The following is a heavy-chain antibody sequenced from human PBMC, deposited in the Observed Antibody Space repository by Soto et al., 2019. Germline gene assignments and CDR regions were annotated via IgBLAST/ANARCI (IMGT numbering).Heavy chain of an antibody. V-gene: IGHV1-18*01. D-gene: IGHD3-3*01. J-gene: IGHJ6*03. CDR3: VRDHHDFSSDYHYYHMDV. CDR2: SSTYNGNT. CDR1: GYTLSNYG. Sequence: ASVKVSCKASGYTLSNYGISWVRQAPGQGLEWMGWSSTYNGNTKYAKKFQGRVTMTTDTSTSTAYMELRSLRSDDAAVYYCVRDHHDFSSDYHYYHMDVWGKGTTVTVSS.